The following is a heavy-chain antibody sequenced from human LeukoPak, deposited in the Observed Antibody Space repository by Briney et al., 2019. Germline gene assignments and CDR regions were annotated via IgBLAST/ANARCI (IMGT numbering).Heavy chain of an antibody. CDR2: IYYSGST. V-gene: IGHV4-39*07. Sequence: SETLSLTCTVSGGSISSSSYYWGWIRQPPGKGLEWIGSIYYSGSTYYNPSLKSRVTISVDTSKNQFSLKLSSVTAADTAVYYCAREMNIVAIKDYWGQGTLVTVSS. CDR3: AREMNIVAIKDY. J-gene: IGHJ4*02. D-gene: IGHD5-12*01. CDR1: GGSISSSSYY.